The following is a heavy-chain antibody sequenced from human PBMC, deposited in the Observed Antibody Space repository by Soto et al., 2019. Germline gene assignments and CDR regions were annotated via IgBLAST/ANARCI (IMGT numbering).Heavy chain of an antibody. Sequence: GASVKVSCKASGYTFTSYYMHWVRQAPGQGLEWMGIINPSGGSTSYAQKFQGRVTMTRDTSTSTVYMELSSLRSEDTAVYYCASERLHLGELSFEPFDYWGQGTLVTVSS. J-gene: IGHJ4*02. CDR2: INPSGGST. CDR1: GYTFTSYY. V-gene: IGHV1-46*03. CDR3: ASERLHLGELSFEPFDY. D-gene: IGHD3-16*02.